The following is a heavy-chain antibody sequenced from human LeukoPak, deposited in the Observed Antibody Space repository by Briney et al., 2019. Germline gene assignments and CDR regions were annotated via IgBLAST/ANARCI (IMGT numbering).Heavy chain of an antibody. V-gene: IGHV3-48*03. CDR2: ISSSGSTI. D-gene: IGHD3-10*01. CDR3: ARDLGVPYYYGSLFDY. J-gene: IGHJ4*02. CDR1: GLTFSSYE. Sequence: GGSLRLSCAASGLTFSSYEMNWVRQAPGKGLEWVSYISSSGSTIYYADSVKGRFTISRDNAKNSLYLQMNSLRAEDTAVYYCARDLGVPYYYGSLFDYWGQGTLVTVSS.